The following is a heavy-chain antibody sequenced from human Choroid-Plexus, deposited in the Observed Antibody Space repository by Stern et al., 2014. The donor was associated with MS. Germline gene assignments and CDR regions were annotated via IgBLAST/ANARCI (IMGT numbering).Heavy chain of an antibody. V-gene: IGHV3-15*01. CDR1: GFTFNNAW. CDR2: IKFNDAET. Sequence: EVQLEESGGGLVKPGGSLRLSCAVSGFTFNNAWMSWVRQAPGKGLEWISRIKFNDAETEYAAPVKGRFIISRDDSKTTLFLQMNGLITEDTAVYFCGADVSYQGSGEIDFWGQGTLVTVSS. D-gene: IGHD3-10*01. CDR3: GADVSYQGSGEIDF. J-gene: IGHJ4*02.